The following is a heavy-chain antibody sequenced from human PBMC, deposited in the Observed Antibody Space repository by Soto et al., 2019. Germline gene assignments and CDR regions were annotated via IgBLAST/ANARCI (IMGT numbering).Heavy chain of an antibody. CDR1: GYTFTSYY. CDR3: ARDPEPTEPAMVTGFDY. D-gene: IGHD5-18*01. Sequence: ASVKVSCKASGYTFTSYYMHWVRQAPGQGLEWMGIINPSGGSTSYAQKFQGRVTMTRDTSTSTVYMELSSLRSEDTAVYYCARDPEPTEPAMVTGFDYWGQGTLVTVSS. CDR2: INPSGGST. V-gene: IGHV1-46*01. J-gene: IGHJ4*02.